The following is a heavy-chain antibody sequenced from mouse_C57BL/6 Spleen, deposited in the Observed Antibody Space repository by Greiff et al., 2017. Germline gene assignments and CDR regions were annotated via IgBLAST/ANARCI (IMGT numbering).Heavy chain of an antibody. CDR2: LSSGGDYI. Sequence: EVQVVESGEGLVKPGGSLKLSCAASGFTFSSYAMSWVRQTPEQRLEWVAYLSSGGDYIYYADTVKGRFTISRDNARNTLYLQMSSLKSEDTAMYYCTFWDYAMDYWGQGTSVTVSS. J-gene: IGHJ4*01. V-gene: IGHV5-9-1*02. D-gene: IGHD4-1*01. CDR1: GFTFSSYA. CDR3: TFWDYAMDY.